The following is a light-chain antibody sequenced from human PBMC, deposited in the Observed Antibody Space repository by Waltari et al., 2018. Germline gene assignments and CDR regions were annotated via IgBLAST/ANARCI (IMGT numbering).Light chain of an antibody. CDR1: SSNIGSNT. CDR2: SNN. J-gene: IGLJ2*01. V-gene: IGLV1-44*01. Sequence: QSVLTQPPSASGTPGQRVTISCSGSSSNIGSNTVNWYQQLPGTSPKPLVYSNNRRPSGVPDRFSGSKSGPSASLAISGLQSEDEADYYWAAGDDSLNGLVFGGGTKLTVL. CDR3: AAGDDSLNGLV.